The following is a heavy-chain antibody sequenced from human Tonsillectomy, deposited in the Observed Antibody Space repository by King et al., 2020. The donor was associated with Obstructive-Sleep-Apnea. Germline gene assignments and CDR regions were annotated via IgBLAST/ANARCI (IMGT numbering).Heavy chain of an antibody. D-gene: IGHD3-10*01. V-gene: IGHV3-30*03. J-gene: IGHJ4*02. CDR2: ILYDGSNT. CDR1: GYTISNYG. CDR3: ASSDGSGSHPPYYDY. Sequence: VQLVESGGGVVQPGRSLRLSCAASGYTISNYGMHWVRQAPGKGLEWVAIILYDGSNTYYADSVKGRFTISRDNSKNTLYLQMNSLRSEDTAVYYCASSDGSGSHPPYYDYWGQGTLVTVSS.